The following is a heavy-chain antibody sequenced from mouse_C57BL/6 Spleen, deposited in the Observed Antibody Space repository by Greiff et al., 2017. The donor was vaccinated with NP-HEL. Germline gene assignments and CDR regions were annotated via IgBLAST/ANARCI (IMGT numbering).Heavy chain of an antibody. CDR1: GYTFTSYW. CDR3: ARGDLYYAMDY. V-gene: IGHV1-55*01. Sequence: QVQLQQPGAELVKPGASVKMSCKASGYTFTSYWITWVKQRPGQGLEWIGDIYPGSGSTNYNEKFKSKATLTVDTSSSTAYMQHSSLTSEDSAVYYCARGDLYYAMDYWGQGTSVTVSS. CDR2: IYPGSGST. J-gene: IGHJ4*01.